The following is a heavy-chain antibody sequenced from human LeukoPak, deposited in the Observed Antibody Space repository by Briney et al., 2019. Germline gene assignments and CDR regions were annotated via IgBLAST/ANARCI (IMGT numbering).Heavy chain of an antibody. CDR2: IHFSGST. Sequence: SETLSLTCTVSGGSISSYYWSWIRQPPGKGLEWIGYIHFSGSTNYSPSLKSRVTISVDTSKNQFSLKLSSVTAADTAVYYCARGLERRKDYFDYWGQGTLVTVSS. D-gene: IGHD1-1*01. CDR3: ARGLERRKDYFDY. CDR1: GGSISSYY. V-gene: IGHV4-59*01. J-gene: IGHJ4*02.